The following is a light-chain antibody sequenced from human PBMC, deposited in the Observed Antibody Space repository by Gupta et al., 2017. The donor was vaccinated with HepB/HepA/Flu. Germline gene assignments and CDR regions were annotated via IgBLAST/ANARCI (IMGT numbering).Light chain of an antibody. CDR2: DVT. Sequence: SALTPPASVSGSPGQSITISCTVTSSDVGGYNYSSWYQQPPGKPPKLMFYDVTSRPSGVATRFSGSKAANAAPLTSAGHQAEEEADYYGGSYTSSSTVVFGGGTKLTVL. J-gene: IGLJ2*01. V-gene: IGLV2-14*03. CDR3: GSYTSSSTVV. CDR1: SSDVGGYNY.